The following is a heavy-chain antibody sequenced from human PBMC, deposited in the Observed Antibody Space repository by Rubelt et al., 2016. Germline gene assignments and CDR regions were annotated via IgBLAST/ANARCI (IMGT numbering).Heavy chain of an antibody. CDR2: IRWNSAML. CDR1: GFPFEDCV. V-gene: IGHV3-9*01. Sequence: PGRSLRLSCASSGFPFEDCVMHWVRQVPGKGLEWVSGIRWNSAMLQYADSVKGRFTISRDNAKNSLHLQMSSLRAEDTALYYCAKGLGTKDDIWTGYAFEIGGSGTMVTVS. J-gene: IGHJ3*02. D-gene: IGHD3-9*01. CDR3: AKGLGTKDDIWTGYAFEI.